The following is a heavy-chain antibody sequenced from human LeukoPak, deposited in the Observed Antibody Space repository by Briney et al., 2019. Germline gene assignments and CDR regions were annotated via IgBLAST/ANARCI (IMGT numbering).Heavy chain of an antibody. J-gene: IGHJ4*02. CDR2: ISSDGSST. Sequence: GGSLRLSCAAFGFTFSGYWMHWVRQAPGMGLVWVSRISSDGSSTSYADSVKGRFTISRDNAKNTLYLQMNSLRAEDTAVYYCASAIEYCTDDRCSGDSWGQGTLVTVSS. D-gene: IGHD2-8*01. V-gene: IGHV3-74*01. CDR1: GFTFSGYW. CDR3: ASAIEYCTDDRCSGDS.